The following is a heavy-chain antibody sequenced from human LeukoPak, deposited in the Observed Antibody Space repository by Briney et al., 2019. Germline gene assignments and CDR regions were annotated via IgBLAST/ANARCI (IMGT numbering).Heavy chain of an antibody. J-gene: IGHJ4*02. V-gene: IGHV3-48*01. Sequence: GGSLRLSCAACGFTFSSYSMNWVRQAPGKGLEWVSYISSSSSTIYYADSVKGRFTISRDNAKNSLYLQMTSLRAEGTAVYYCARDPGRLGYDPYYFDYWGQGTLVTVSS. D-gene: IGHD5-12*01. CDR2: ISSSSSTI. CDR3: ARDPGRLGYDPYYFDY. CDR1: GFTFSSYS.